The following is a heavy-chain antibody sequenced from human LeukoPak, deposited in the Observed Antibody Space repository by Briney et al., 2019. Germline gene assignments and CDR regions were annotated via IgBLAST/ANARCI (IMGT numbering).Heavy chain of an antibody. Sequence: GGSLRLSCAASGFTFSTHAMHWVRQAPAKGLEWVAMIWFDGKNTHYVDSVKGRFTISRDNSKNTVDLRMNSLRAEDTAVYCCTRDPPSSGWSFDYWGQGTLVTVSS. V-gene: IGHV3-33*01. CDR2: IWFDGKNT. J-gene: IGHJ4*02. CDR1: GFTFSTHA. D-gene: IGHD6-19*01. CDR3: TRDPPSSGWSFDY.